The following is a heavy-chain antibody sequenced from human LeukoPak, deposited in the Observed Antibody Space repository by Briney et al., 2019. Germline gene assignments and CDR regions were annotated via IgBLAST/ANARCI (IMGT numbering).Heavy chain of an antibody. CDR3: ARAGSGYYPFDD. Sequence: SSETLSLTCTVSGGSISSYYWSWIRQPPGKGLEWIGYVYNSGSTNYNPSLKSRVTISVDTSNNQFSLKLSSVTAADTAVYYCARAGSGYYPFDDWGQGTLVTVSS. D-gene: IGHD3-22*01. CDR2: VYNSGST. CDR1: GGSISSYY. J-gene: IGHJ4*02. V-gene: IGHV4-59*01.